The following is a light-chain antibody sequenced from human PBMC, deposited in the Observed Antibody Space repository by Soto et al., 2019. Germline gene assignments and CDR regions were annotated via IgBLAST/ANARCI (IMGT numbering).Light chain of an antibody. CDR3: SSYTRSTTLNVL. CDR1: SSDVGGYKY. J-gene: IGLJ2*01. Sequence: QSVLTQPASVSGSHGQSITISCTGTSSDVGGYKYVSWYQQHPGKVPKLMIYEVSNRPSGVSNRFSGFKSGNTASLSISGLQAEDEAEYYCSSYTRSTTLNVLFGGGTKVTVL. CDR2: EVS. V-gene: IGLV2-14*01.